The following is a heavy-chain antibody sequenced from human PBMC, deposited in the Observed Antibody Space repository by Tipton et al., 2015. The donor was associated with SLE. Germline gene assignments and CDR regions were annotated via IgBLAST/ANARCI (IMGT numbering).Heavy chain of an antibody. CDR1: GFTFSNYA. J-gene: IGHJ4*02. Sequence: SLRLSCAASGFTFSNYAMHWVRQAPGKGLEWVGRSRNKVNSYSTEYAASVKGRFTISRDESENSLNLQMHSLKTEDTAVYYCVRGTVGADDSWGQGTLVTVSS. D-gene: IGHD1-26*01. CDR2: SRNKVNSYST. V-gene: IGHV3-72*01. CDR3: VRGTVGADDS.